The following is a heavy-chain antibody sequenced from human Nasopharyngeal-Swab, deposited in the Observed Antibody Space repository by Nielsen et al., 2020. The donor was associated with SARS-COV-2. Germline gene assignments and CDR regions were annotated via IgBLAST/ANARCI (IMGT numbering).Heavy chain of an antibody. CDR3: TRQGL. Sequence: GESLKISCAASGFTSSASSMQWVRPASGKGPEWIGLVKSKDDNYATAYAASSKGRFTISRDDSKNMAYLQMNSLKTEDTAVYYCTRQGLWGQGTLVTVSS. J-gene: IGHJ4*02. CDR2: VKSKDDNYAT. V-gene: IGHV3-73*01. CDR1: GFTSSASS.